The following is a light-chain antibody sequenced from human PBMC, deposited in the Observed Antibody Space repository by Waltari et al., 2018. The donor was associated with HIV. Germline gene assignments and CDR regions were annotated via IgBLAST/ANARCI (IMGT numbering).Light chain of an antibody. J-gene: IGLJ3*02. CDR2: SNN. Sequence: QSVLTQPPSASGTPGPRVTIHCSGSSSNIGSNTVNWYQQLPGTAPKLLIYSNNQRPSGVPDRFSGSKSGTSASLAISGLQSEDEADYYCAAWDDSLNGRGVFGGGTKLTVL. V-gene: IGLV1-44*01. CDR1: SSNIGSNT. CDR3: AAWDDSLNGRGV.